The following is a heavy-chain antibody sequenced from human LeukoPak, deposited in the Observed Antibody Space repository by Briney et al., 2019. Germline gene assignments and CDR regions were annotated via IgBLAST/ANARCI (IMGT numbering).Heavy chain of an antibody. V-gene: IGHV1-46*01. D-gene: IGHD2-8*01. CDR1: GYTFTSYY. Sequence: ASVTVSCKASGYTFTSYYMHWVRQAPGQGLEWMGIINPSDGSTSYAQKFQGRVTMTRDTSTSTVYMELSSLRSEDTAVYYCASELLYCTNSVCYTGSEFYYYGMDVWGQGTTVTVSS. CDR3: ASELLYCTNSVCYTGSEFYYYGMDV. CDR2: INPSDGST. J-gene: IGHJ6*02.